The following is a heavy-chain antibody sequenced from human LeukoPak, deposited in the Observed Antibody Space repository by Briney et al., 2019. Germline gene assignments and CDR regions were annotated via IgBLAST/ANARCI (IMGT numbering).Heavy chain of an antibody. CDR2: IYHSGST. Sequence: SQTLSLTCAVSGGSISSGGYSWSWIRQPPGKGLEWIGYIYHSGSTYYNPSLKSRVTISVDRSKNQFSLKLSSVTAADTAVYYCARGLSSSWYFDYWGQGTLVTVSS. CDR3: ARGLSSSWYFDY. D-gene: IGHD6-13*01. J-gene: IGHJ4*02. CDR1: GGSISSGGYS. V-gene: IGHV4-30-2*01.